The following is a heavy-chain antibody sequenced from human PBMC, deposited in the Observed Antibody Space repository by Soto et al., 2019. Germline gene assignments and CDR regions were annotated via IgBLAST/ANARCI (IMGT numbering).Heavy chain of an antibody. Sequence: QVELVQSGAEVKKPGSSVKVSCQASEDTFRNYAISWVRQAPGQGLEWMGGIIPIFGTANYAQKFQGRVTITADTSANTVYLELSSLRSEDTAVYYCARVAYWGPGTQVTVSS. CDR2: IIPIFGTA. CDR3: ARVAY. J-gene: IGHJ4*02. V-gene: IGHV1-69*06. CDR1: EDTFRNYA.